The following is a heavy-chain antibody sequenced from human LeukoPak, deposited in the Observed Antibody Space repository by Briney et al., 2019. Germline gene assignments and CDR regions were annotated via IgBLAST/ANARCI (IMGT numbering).Heavy chain of an antibody. J-gene: IGHJ4*02. CDR1: GFTFSRYA. V-gene: IGHV3-23*01. Sequence: GGSLRLSCAASGFTFSRYAMSWVRHAPGEGLEWVSAISGSGGSTYYADSVKGRFTISRDNSKNTLYLQMNSLRAGDTAVYYCATPSKYSSSWYYFDYWGQGTLVTVSS. CDR3: ATPSKYSSSWYYFDY. CDR2: ISGSGGST. D-gene: IGHD6-13*01.